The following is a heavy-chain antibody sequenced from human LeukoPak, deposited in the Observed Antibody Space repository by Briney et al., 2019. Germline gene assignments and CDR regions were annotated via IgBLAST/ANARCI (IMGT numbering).Heavy chain of an antibody. CDR2: IYYNEDT. Sequence: SETLSLTCSVSGVSIYSSTYYWAWIRQPPGKGLEFIGSIYYNEDTFHNPSLKSRLTISVDTSANLFSLRLTSVPAADTATYYCARQLAAGNDGFDVWGQGTVVTVSS. CDR3: ARQLAAGNDGFDV. V-gene: IGHV4-39*01. J-gene: IGHJ3*01. CDR1: GVSIYSSTYY. D-gene: IGHD2-15*01.